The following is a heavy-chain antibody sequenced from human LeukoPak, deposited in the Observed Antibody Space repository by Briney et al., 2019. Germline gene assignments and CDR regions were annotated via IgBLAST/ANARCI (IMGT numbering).Heavy chain of an antibody. V-gene: IGHV1-18*01. CDR3: ARDYGDYRERFTY. CDR1: GYTFTNYN. CDR2: INTYNGNT. Sequence: GASVKVSCKASGYTFTNYNINWVRQAPGQGLEWMGWINTYNGNTNYAQKFQGRVTMTTDTSTSTAYMEVRSLRSDDTAVYYCARDYGDYRERFTYWGQGTLVTVSS. J-gene: IGHJ4*02. D-gene: IGHD4-17*01.